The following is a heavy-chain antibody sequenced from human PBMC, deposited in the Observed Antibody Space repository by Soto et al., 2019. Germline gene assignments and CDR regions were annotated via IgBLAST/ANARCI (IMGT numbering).Heavy chain of an antibody. J-gene: IGHJ6*02. Sequence: GASVKVSCKASGDTFTSYGISWVRQAPGQGLEWMGWISAFFGKTNYAQKFQGRVTITADESTSTAYMELSSLRSEDTAVYYCARVRSHYYYYGMDVWGQGTTVTVSS. CDR2: ISAFFGKT. D-gene: IGHD3-10*01. CDR3: ARVRSHYYYYGMDV. V-gene: IGHV1-69*13. CDR1: GDTFTSYG.